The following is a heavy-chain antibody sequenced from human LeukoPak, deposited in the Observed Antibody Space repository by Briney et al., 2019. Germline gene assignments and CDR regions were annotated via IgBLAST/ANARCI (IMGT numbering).Heavy chain of an antibody. CDR2: IYYSGST. V-gene: IGHV4-30-4*08. CDR1: GGSISNSGYY. Sequence: SETLSLTCTVSGGSISNSGYYWGWIRQPPGKGLEWIGYIYYSGSTYYNPSLKSRVTISVDTSKNQFSLKLSSVTAADTAVYYCARSSSGYYYLPVFDYWGQGTLVTVSS. D-gene: IGHD3-22*01. CDR3: ARSSSGYYYLPVFDY. J-gene: IGHJ4*02.